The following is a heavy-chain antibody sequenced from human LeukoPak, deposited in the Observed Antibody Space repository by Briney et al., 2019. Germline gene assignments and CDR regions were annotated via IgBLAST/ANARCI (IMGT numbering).Heavy chain of an antibody. Sequence: GGSLRLSCAASGFTFSSYEMNWVRQAPGKGLEWVSAITGSGGRTYYADSVKGRFTISRDNSKNTLYLQMNSLRAEDTAIYYCAKDRRAGSYDYWGQGTLVTVSS. CDR3: AKDRRAGSYDY. D-gene: IGHD1-26*01. CDR1: GFTFSSYE. V-gene: IGHV3-23*01. CDR2: ITGSGGRT. J-gene: IGHJ4*02.